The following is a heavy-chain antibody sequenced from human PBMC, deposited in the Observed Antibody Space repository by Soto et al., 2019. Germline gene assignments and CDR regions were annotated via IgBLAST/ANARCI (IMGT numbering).Heavy chain of an antibody. V-gene: IGHV4-31*02. CDR3: AQALVFTGGDRFDI. CDR2: IYYSGNT. Sequence: QVRLQEWGPGLVKPSQTLSLKCSVSGGSITTGGRYWSWIRQLPGKGLEWIGDIYYSGNTHYNASLKSRVTISVEAAKNQSALKLSSVTAADTAVYYCAQALVFTGGDRFDIWGQGRLVTVSS. J-gene: IGHJ3*02. D-gene: IGHD2-8*02. CDR1: GGSITTGGRY.